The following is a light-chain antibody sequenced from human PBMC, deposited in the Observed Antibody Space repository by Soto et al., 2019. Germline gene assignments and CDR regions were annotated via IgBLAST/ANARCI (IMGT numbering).Light chain of an antibody. CDR2: AAS. V-gene: IGKV1-39*01. J-gene: IGKJ1*01. CDR1: QSIDHH. Sequence: DIQMTQFPSSLSASVGDRVTITCRASQSIDHHLNWYQHKPGQAPRLLMDAASGMQSGVPSRFSGSGTGTEFTLTINSLQPEHFATYCCQQSYSNTWTFGQGTRVEVK. CDR3: QQSYSNTWT.